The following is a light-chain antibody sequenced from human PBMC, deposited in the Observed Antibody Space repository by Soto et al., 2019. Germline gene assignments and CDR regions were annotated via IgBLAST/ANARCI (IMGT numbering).Light chain of an antibody. J-gene: IGKJ1*01. CDR1: QSVSSN. CDR3: QQYGSSPWT. Sequence: EIVMTQSPATLSVSPGERATLPCSASQSVSSNLAWYQQKPGQAPRLLIYGASSRATGIPDRFSGSGSGTDFTLTISRLEPEDFAVYYCQQYGSSPWTFGQGTKVDIK. V-gene: IGKV3-20*01. CDR2: GAS.